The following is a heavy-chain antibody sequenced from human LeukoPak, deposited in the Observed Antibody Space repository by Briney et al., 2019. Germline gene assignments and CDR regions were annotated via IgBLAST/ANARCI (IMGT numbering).Heavy chain of an antibody. D-gene: IGHD3-10*01. CDR3: AKDDLLLWFGESYFDY. J-gene: IGHJ4*02. Sequence: GGSLRLSCAASGFTVSSNFMGWVRQAPGKGLEWVSVIYSGGSTYYADSVKGRFTISRDNSKNTLYLQMNSLRAEDTAVYYCAKDDLLLWFGESYFDYWGQGTLVTVSS. CDR1: GFTVSSNF. CDR2: IYSGGST. V-gene: IGHV3-53*01.